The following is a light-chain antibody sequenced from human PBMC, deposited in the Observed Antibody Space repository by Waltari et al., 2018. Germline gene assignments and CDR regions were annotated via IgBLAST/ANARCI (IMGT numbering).Light chain of an antibody. J-gene: IGLJ1*01. Sequence: QSVLTPPPSVSGAPGQRVTLSCTGSSSNIGAGYDVHRYQHLPGTAPKLLIHGNSNRPSGVPDRFSGSKSGTSASLAITGLQADDEADYYCQSYDISLSGYVFGTGTKVTVL. V-gene: IGLV1-40*01. CDR1: SSNIGAGYD. CDR2: GNS. CDR3: QSYDISLSGYV.